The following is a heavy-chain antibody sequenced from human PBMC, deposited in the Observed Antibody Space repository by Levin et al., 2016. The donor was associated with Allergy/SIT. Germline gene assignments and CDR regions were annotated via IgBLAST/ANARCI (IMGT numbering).Heavy chain of an antibody. D-gene: IGHD3-10*01. Sequence: WVRQAPGQGLEWMGGIIPIFGTANYAQKFQGRVTITADESTSTAYMELSSLRSEDTAVYYCARAGHYGSGSPDYYYGMDVWGQGTTVTVSS. CDR3: ARAGHYGSGSPDYYYGMDV. CDR2: IIPIFGTA. J-gene: IGHJ6*02. V-gene: IGHV1-69*01.